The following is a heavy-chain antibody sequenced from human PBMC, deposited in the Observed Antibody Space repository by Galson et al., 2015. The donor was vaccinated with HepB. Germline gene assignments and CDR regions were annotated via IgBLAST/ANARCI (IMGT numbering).Heavy chain of an antibody. V-gene: IGHV7-4-1*02. CDR3: ARDRSSWYVGLENWFDP. CDR1: GYTFTSYA. J-gene: IGHJ5*02. CDR2: INTNTGNP. Sequence: SVKVSCKASGYTFTSYAMNWVRQAPGQGLEWMGWINTNTGNPTYAQGFTGRFVFSLDTSVSTAYLQISSLKAEDTAVYYCARDRSSWYVGLENWFDPWGQGTLVTVSS. D-gene: IGHD6-13*01.